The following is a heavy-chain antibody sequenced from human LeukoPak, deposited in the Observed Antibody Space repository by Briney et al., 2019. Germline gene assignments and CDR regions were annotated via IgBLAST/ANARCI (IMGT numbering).Heavy chain of an antibody. CDR2: INWNGGST. CDR3: ARRYCTSSSCPGMDV. D-gene: IGHD2-2*01. V-gene: IGHV3-20*01. Sequence: GGSLRLSCAASGFTFSDYYMSWIRQAPGKGLEWVSGINWNGGSTGYADSVKGRFTISRDNAKNSLYLQMNSLRAEDTALYNCARRYCTSSSCPGMDVWGQGTTVTVSS. CDR1: GFTFSDYY. J-gene: IGHJ6*02.